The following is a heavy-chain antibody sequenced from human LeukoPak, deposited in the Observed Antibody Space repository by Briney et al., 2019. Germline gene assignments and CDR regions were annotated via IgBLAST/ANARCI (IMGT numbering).Heavy chain of an antibody. Sequence: GGSLRLSCAASGFTLSGYSMNWVRQAPGKGLEWVSAISGSGGSTYYADSVKGRFTISRDNSKNTLYLQMNSLRAEDTAVYYCAKTVPSGYWNYWGQGTLVTVSS. J-gene: IGHJ4*02. CDR2: ISGSGGST. CDR1: GFTLSGYS. CDR3: AKTVPSGYWNY. D-gene: IGHD3-22*01. V-gene: IGHV3-23*01.